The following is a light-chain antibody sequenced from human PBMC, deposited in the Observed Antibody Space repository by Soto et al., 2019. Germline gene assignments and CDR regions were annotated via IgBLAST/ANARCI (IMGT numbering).Light chain of an antibody. CDR3: QSYASGLSGLV. J-gene: IGLJ2*01. V-gene: IGLV1-40*01. CDR1: SSNIGAGYD. CDR2: GNS. Sequence: QAVVTQPPSVSGAPGQRVTISCTGSSSNIGAGYDVHWYQQLPGTAPKLLIYGNSNRPSGVPDRFSGSKSGTSASLAITGLQAEDEADYYCQSYASGLSGLVFGGGTKVTVL.